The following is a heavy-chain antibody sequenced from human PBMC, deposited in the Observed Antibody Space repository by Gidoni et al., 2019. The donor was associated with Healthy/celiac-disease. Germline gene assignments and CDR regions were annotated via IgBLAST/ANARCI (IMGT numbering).Heavy chain of an antibody. CDR1: GFTFSSCG. J-gene: IGHJ5*02. CDR2: ISYDGSNK. V-gene: IGHV3-30*18. Sequence: QVQLVESGGGVVQPGRSLRLSCAASGFTFSSCGMHWVRQAPGKGLEWVAVISYDGSNKYYADSVKGRFTISRDNSKNTLYLQMNSLRAEDTAVYYCAKDSYYDYIWGSYSDPWGQGTLVTVSS. CDR3: AKDSYYDYIWGSYSDP. D-gene: IGHD3-16*01.